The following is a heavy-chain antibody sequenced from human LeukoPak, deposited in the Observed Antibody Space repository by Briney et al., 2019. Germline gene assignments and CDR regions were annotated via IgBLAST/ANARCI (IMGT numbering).Heavy chain of an antibody. Sequence: SETLSLTCTVSGGSISSSSYYWGWIRQPPGNGLEWIGSIYYSGSTYYNPSLKSRVTISVDTSKNQFSLKLSSVTAADTAVYYCARVRSSMDVWGKGTTVTVSS. CDR1: GGSISSSSYY. D-gene: IGHD6-13*01. CDR2: IYYSGST. J-gene: IGHJ6*03. CDR3: ARVRSSMDV. V-gene: IGHV4-39*07.